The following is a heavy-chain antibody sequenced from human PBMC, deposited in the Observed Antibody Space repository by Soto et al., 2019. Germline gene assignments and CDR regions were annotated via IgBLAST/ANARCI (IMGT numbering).Heavy chain of an antibody. J-gene: IGHJ4*02. CDR3: ARDLGYSHFDVHY. D-gene: IGHD4-4*01. V-gene: IGHV1-18*01. CDR2: IRVNNGDT. Sequence: ASVKVSCKASGYTFTNSGFSWVLQAPGQGLEWVGWIRVNNGDTHFAQKLQGRVTMTTDTSTSTAFMELRSLRSDDTAVYYCARDLGYSHFDVHYCGQGTLVTVSS. CDR1: GYTFTNSG.